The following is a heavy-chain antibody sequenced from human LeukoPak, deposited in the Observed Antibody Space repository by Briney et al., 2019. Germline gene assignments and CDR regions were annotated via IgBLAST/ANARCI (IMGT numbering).Heavy chain of an antibody. CDR1: GYSFTAFY. CDR2: IHPRSGET. D-gene: IGHD3-10*01. V-gene: IGHV1-2*02. CDR3: ARDGEYGTGSYYRGCFDY. J-gene: IGHJ4*02. Sequence: ASVKVSCKASGYSFTAFYIHWVRQAPGLGLEWMGWIHPRSGETNYAYKFRGRVTMTRDTSISTTYMDLGSLGSDDTAVYYCARDGEYGTGSYYRGCFDYWGQGTLVTVSS.